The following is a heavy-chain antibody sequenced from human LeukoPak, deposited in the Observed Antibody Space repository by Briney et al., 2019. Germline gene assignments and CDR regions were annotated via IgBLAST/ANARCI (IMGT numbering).Heavy chain of an antibody. V-gene: IGHV3-33*01. CDR1: GFTFSSYG. J-gene: IGHJ4*02. CDR2: IWYDGSNK. CDR3: ARGGFDY. Sequence: GGPLRLSCAASGFTFSSYGMHWVRQAPGKRLEGVAVIWYDGSNKYYADSVKGRFTISRDNSKNTLYLQMNSLRAEATAVYYGARGGFDYWGQGTLVTVAS.